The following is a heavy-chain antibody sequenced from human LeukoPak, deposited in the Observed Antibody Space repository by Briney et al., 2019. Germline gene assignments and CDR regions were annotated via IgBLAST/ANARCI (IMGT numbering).Heavy chain of an antibody. V-gene: IGHV3-9*01. CDR1: GFTFDDYA. J-gene: IGHJ6*02. Sequence: GRSLRLSCAASGFTFDDYAMHWVRQAPGKGLEWVSGTSWNSGSIGYADSVKGRFTISRDNAKNSLYLQMNSLRAEDTALYYCAKDIFGLWFASGMDVWGQGTTATVSS. CDR2: TSWNSGSI. D-gene: IGHD3-10*01. CDR3: AKDIFGLWFASGMDV.